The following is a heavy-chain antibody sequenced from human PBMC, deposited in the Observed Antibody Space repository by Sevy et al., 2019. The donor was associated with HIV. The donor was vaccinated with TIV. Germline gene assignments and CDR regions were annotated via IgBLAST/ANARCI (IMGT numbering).Heavy chain of an antibody. CDR1: GFTFTSSA. Sequence: ASVKVSCKASGFTFTSSAVQWVRQARGQRLEWIGWIVVGSGNTNYAQKFQERVTITRDMSTSTSYMELSSLRSEDTAVYYCASGRTEFSYFDWPPFDYWGQGTLVTVSS. D-gene: IGHD3-9*01. CDR3: ASGRTEFSYFDWPPFDY. CDR2: IVVGSGNT. V-gene: IGHV1-58*01. J-gene: IGHJ4*02.